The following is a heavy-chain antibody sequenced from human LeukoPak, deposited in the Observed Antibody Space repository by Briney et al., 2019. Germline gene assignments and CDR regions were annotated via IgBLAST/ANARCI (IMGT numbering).Heavy chain of an antibody. D-gene: IGHD5-18*01. CDR1: GGSFSGYY. V-gene: IGHV4-34*01. J-gene: IGHJ6*02. CDR3: ARGAGQSTMTPSYDIYGMDV. Sequence: SETLSLTCAVYGGSFSGYYWSWIRQPPGKGLEWIGEINHSGSTNYNPSLKSRVTISVDTSKNQFSLKLSSVTAADTAVYYCARGAGQSTMTPSYDIYGMDVWGQGTTVTVSS. CDR2: INHSGST.